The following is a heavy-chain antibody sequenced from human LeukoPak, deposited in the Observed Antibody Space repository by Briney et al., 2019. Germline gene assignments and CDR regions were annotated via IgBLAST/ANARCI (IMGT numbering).Heavy chain of an antibody. V-gene: IGHV3-33*01. CDR3: ARGSTHLCSGGSCRPRNYFDY. CDR1: GFTFSSYG. J-gene: IGHJ4*02. D-gene: IGHD2-15*01. CDR2: IWYDGSNK. Sequence: GGSLRLSCAASGFTFSSYGMHWVRQAPGKGLEWVAVIWYDGSNKYYADSVKGRFTISRDNSKNTLYLQMNSLRAEDTAVYYCARGSTHLCSGGSCRPRNYFDYWGQGTLVTVSS.